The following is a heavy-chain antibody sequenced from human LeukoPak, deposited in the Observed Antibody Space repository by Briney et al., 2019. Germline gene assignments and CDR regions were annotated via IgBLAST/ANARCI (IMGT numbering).Heavy chain of an antibody. V-gene: IGHV3-74*01. CDR2: TNEDGSIT. D-gene: IGHD3-22*01. CDR1: GFTFRTYW. CDR3: AKHDSSGYYDY. Sequence: GGSLRLSCAASGFTFRTYWMHWVRQAPGKRLVWVSRTNEDGSITNYADSVKGRFTISRDNSKNTLYLQMNSLRAEDTAVYYCAKHDSSGYYDYWGQGTLVTVSS. J-gene: IGHJ4*02.